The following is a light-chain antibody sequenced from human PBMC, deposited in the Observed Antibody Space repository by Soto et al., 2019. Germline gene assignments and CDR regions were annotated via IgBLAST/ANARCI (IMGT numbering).Light chain of an antibody. V-gene: IGKV1D-12*01. CDR1: QGISNA. J-gene: IGKJ5*01. Sequence: IRMTQSPSSLSASTGDRVTITCRASQGISNALAWYQQKPGKAPKLLIYASSSLQGGVPSRLSGSGFGTEFTLTISSLQPEDFATYFCQQAYSFPITFGQGTRLEIK. CDR2: ASS. CDR3: QQAYSFPIT.